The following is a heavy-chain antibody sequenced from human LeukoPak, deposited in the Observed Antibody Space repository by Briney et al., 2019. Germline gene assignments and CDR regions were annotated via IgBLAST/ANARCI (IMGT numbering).Heavy chain of an antibody. CDR2: IIPIFGTA. J-gene: IGHJ6*02. D-gene: IGHD3-22*01. CDR1: GGTFSSYA. V-gene: IGHV1-69*13. CDR3: ARDRRYDSSGYQPFGHYYGMDV. Sequence: ASVKVSCKASGGTFSSYAISWVRQAPGQGLEWMGGIIPIFGTANYAQKFQGRVTITADESTSTAYMELSSLRSEDTAAYYCARDRRYDSSGYQPFGHYYGMDVWGQGTTVTVSS.